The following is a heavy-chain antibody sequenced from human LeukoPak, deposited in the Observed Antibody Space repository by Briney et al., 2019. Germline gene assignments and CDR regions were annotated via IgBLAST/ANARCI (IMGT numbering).Heavy chain of an antibody. Sequence: SETLSLTCTVSGGSISSSSYYWGWIRQPPGKGLEWIGSIYYSGSTYYNPSLKSRVTISVDTSKNQFSLKLSSVTAADTAVYYCARRGSSGWCVAYWGQGTLVTVSS. V-gene: IGHV4-39*01. CDR2: IYYSGST. CDR3: ARRGSSGWCVAY. CDR1: GGSISSSSYY. J-gene: IGHJ4*02. D-gene: IGHD6-19*01.